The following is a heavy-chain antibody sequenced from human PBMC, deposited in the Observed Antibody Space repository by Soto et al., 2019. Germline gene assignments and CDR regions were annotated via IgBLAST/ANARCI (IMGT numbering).Heavy chain of an antibody. D-gene: IGHD3-22*01. V-gene: IGHV3-30*18. Sequence: QVQLVESGGGVVQPGRSLRLSCVASGFTFSSYGMHWVRQAPGKGLEWVAVISFDVSNKYYADSVKGRFTISRDNSNNTLYLQMSSLRAGDTAVYYCAKTYYDSTEAPMDWGQGTLVTVSS. CDR3: AKTYYDSTEAPMD. CDR1: GFTFSSYG. CDR2: ISFDVSNK. J-gene: IGHJ4*02.